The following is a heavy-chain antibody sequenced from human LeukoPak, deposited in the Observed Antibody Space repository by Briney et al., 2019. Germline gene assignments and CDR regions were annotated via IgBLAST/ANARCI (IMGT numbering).Heavy chain of an antibody. CDR3: AKDPGGPWHVKGIGDS. CDR2: IKQDGSEK. V-gene: IGHV3-7*01. CDR1: GFTFSSYW. J-gene: IGHJ4*02. Sequence: QPGGSLRLSCAASGFTFSSYWMSWVRQAPGKGLEWVANIKQDGSEKYYVDSVKGRFTISRDNPKNSLYLQMNSLRAEDTAVYYCAKDPGGPWHVKGIGDSWGQGTLVTVSS. D-gene: IGHD6-13*01.